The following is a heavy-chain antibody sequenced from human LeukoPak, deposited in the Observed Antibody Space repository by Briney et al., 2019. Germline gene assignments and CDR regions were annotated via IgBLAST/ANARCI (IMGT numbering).Heavy chain of an antibody. D-gene: IGHD6-13*01. CDR1: GFTFDDYA. CDR3: AKDIFTGIAAAGIFDY. V-gene: IGHV3-9*01. J-gene: IGHJ4*02. Sequence: PGRSLRLSCAASGFTFDDYAMHWVRQAPGKGLEWVSGISWNSGSIGYADSVKGRFTISRDNAKNSLYLQMSSLRAEDTALYYCAKDIFTGIAAAGIFDYWGQGTLVTVSS. CDR2: ISWNSGSI.